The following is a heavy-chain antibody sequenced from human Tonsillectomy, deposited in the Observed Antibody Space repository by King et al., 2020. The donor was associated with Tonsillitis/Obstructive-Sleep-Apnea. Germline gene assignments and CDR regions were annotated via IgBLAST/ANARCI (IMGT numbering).Heavy chain of an antibody. J-gene: IGHJ6*02. CDR3: ARRITIFGVAGGMDV. D-gene: IGHD3-3*01. CDR1: GGSISSYY. Sequence: VQLQESGPGLVKPSETLSLTCTVSGGSISSYYWSWIRQPPGKGLEWIGYIYYSGSTNYNPSLKSRVTISVDTSKNQFSLKLSSVTAADTAVNYCARRITIFGVAGGMDVWGQGTTVTVSS. CDR2: IYYSGST. V-gene: IGHV4-59*01.